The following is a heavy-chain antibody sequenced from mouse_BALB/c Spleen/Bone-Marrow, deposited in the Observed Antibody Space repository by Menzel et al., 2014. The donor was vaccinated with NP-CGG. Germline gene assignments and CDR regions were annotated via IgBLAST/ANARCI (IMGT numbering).Heavy chain of an antibody. CDR1: GYTFTSYA. CDR3: AREVVATDYFDY. J-gene: IGHJ2*01. V-gene: IGHV1-14*01. Sequence: EVQLQQSGPELVKPGASVKMSCKASGYTFTSYAMHWVKQKPGQGLEWIGYISPYNDGTKYNEKFKGKATLTSDKSSSTAYMEPRSLTPEDSAVYYCAREVVATDYFDYWGQGTTLTVSS. CDR2: ISPYNDGT. D-gene: IGHD1-1*01.